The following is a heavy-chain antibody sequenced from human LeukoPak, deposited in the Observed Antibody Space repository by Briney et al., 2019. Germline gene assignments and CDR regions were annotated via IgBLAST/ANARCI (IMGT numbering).Heavy chain of an antibody. Sequence: AGGSLRLSCVASGFTFSSYAMSWVRQAPGKGLEWVSSISGSGGSTYYVDSVKGRFTISRDNSRNTLYLQMYSLRAEDMAAYFCAKGVGYQYYYGMDVWGQGTTVTVSS. J-gene: IGHJ6*02. CDR1: GFTFSSYA. V-gene: IGHV3-23*01. CDR3: AKGVGYQYYYGMDV. CDR2: ISGSGGST.